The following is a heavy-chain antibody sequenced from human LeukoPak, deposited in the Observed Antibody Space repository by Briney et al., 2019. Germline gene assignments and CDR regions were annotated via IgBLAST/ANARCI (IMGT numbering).Heavy chain of an antibody. CDR2: INSDGSSI. J-gene: IGHJ4*02. V-gene: IGHV3-74*03. Sequence: GGSLRLSCAASGFTFSSYWMHWVRQAPGKGLVWVSRINSDGSSITYADSVKGRFTISRDNAKNTPYLQMNSLRVEDTAVYYCAREGRVSGYDFDCWGQGTLVTVSS. CDR3: AREGRVSGYDFDC. CDR1: GFTFSSYW. D-gene: IGHD5-12*01.